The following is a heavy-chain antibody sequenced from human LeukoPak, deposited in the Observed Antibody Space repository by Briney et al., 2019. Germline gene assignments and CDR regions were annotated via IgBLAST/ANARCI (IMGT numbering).Heavy chain of an antibody. CDR2: IYYTGST. CDR3: AGSPLDTAMADYYFDP. Sequence: PSETLSLTCTVSGGSASSYYWSWIRQPPGKGLEWIGYIYYTGSTNYNPSLKSRVTISVDTSKNQFSLELTSVTAADTALYYCAGSPLDTAMADYYFDPWGQGTLVTVSS. D-gene: IGHD5-18*01. CDR1: GGSASSYY. V-gene: IGHV4-59*02. J-gene: IGHJ4*02.